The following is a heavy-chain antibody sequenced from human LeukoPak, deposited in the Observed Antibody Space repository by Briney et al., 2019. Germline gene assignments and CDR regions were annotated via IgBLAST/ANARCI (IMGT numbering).Heavy chain of an antibody. CDR3: TTGAGGSDDAFDI. J-gene: IGHJ3*02. V-gene: IGHV3-15*01. D-gene: IGHD3-10*01. CDR2: VKSKTDGGTT. CDR1: GFTFSNAW. Sequence: GGSLRLSCAASGFTFSNAWMSWARQAPGKGLEWVGRVKSKTDGGTTDYAAPVKGRFTISRDDSKNTLYLQMNSLKTEDTAVYYCTTGAGGSDDAFDIWGQGTMVTVSS.